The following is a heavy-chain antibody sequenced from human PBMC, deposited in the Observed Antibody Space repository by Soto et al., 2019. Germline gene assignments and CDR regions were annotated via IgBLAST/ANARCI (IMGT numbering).Heavy chain of an antibody. V-gene: IGHV3-23*01. Sequence: PGGSLRLSCAASGFTFSSYAMSWVRQAPGKGLEWVSAISGSGGSTYYADSVKGRFTISRDNSKNTLYLQMNSLRAEDTAVYYCAIPLGYCSSTSCPWGYWGQGTLVTVSS. CDR1: GFTFSSYA. CDR3: AIPLGYCSSTSCPWGY. CDR2: ISGSGGST. J-gene: IGHJ4*02. D-gene: IGHD2-2*01.